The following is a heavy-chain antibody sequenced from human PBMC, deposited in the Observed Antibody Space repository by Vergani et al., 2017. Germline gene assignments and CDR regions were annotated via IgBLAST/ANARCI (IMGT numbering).Heavy chain of an antibody. Sequence: QVQLVQSGAEVKKPGASVKVSCKASGYTFTSYGISWVRQAPGQGLEWMGWISAYKGNTNYAQKLQGRVTMTTDTSTRTAYMELRSLRSDDTAVYYCAGDRGPSGSYHPFDYWGQGTLVTVSS. CDR3: AGDRGPSGSYHPFDY. CDR1: GYTFTSYG. CDR2: ISAYKGNT. D-gene: IGHD1-26*01. V-gene: IGHV1-18*01. J-gene: IGHJ4*02.